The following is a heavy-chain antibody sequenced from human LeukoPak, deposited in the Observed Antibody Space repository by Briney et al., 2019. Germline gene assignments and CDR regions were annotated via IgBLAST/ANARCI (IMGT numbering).Heavy chain of an antibody. J-gene: IGHJ6*02. V-gene: IGHV1-24*01. D-gene: IGHD2-15*01. CDR3: ATLRWYCSGGSCYSLYGMDV. CDR2: FDPEDGET. CDR1: GYTLTELS. Sequence: ASVKVSCKASGYTLTELSMHWVRQAPGKGLEWMGGFDPEDGETIYAQKFQGRVTMTEDTSTDTAYMELSSLRSEDTAVYYCATLRWYCSGGSCYSLYGMDVWGQGTTVTVSS.